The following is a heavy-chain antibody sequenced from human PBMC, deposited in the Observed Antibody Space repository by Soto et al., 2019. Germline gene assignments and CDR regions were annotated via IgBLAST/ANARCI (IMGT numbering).Heavy chain of an antibody. V-gene: IGHV1-18*01. D-gene: IGHD6-19*01. J-gene: IGHJ4*02. CDR1: GYTFTSYG. CDR2: IIAYNGNT. Sequence: QVQLVQSGAEVKKPGASVKVSCKASGYTFTSYGISWVRQAPGQGLEWMGWIIAYNGNTHYAQKLQGRVTMTTFTSTSTAYMALRSLRSDDTAVYYCARDLAVGLVDYWGQGTLVTVSS. CDR3: ARDLAVGLVDY.